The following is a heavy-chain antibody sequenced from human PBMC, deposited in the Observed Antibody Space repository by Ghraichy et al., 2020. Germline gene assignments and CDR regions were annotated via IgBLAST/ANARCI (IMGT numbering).Heavy chain of an antibody. CDR2: INSDGSST. J-gene: IGHJ5*02. D-gene: IGHD2-15*01. V-gene: IGHV3-74*01. Sequence: GGSLRLSCAASGFTFSSYWMHWVRQAPGKGLVWVSRINSDGSSTSYADSVKGRFTISRDNAKNTLYLQMNSLRAEDTAVYYCARAGVGWGYCSGGSCYPASSWFDPWGQGTLVTVSS. CDR1: GFTFSSYW. CDR3: ARAGVGWGYCSGGSCYPASSWFDP.